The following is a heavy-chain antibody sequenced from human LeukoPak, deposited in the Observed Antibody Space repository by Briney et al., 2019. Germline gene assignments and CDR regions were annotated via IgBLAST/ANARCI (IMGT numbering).Heavy chain of an antibody. Sequence: PGGSLRLSCAVSGFTFSNFEMTWVRQAPEKGLELVPYISSSGSAIYYGDSVKGRFTISRDNAKNSLYLQMNNLRAEDTAVYYCVSDAFDIWGQGTMVTVSS. J-gene: IGHJ3*02. CDR2: ISSSGSAI. V-gene: IGHV3-48*03. CDR3: VSDAFDI. CDR1: GFTFSNFE.